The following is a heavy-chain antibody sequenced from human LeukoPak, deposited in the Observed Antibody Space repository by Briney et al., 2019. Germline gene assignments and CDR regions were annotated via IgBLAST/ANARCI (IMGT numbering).Heavy chain of an antibody. CDR2: IHYSGST. V-gene: IGHV4-31*03. CDR3: ARAYSRSSEVDY. CDR1: GGSISSSGYY. D-gene: IGHD6-6*01. Sequence: SETLSLTCIVSGGSISSSGYYWSWIRQHPGKGLEWIGYIHYSGSTYYNPSLKSRVTISVDTSKNQFSLKVRSVTAADTAVYYCARAYSRSSEVDYWGQGTLVTVSS. J-gene: IGHJ4*02.